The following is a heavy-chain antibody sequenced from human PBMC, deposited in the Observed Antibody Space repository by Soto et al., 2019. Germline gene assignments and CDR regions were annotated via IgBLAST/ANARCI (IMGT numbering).Heavy chain of an antibody. CDR3: ARGPGYCRGGSCYSNYFDY. V-gene: IGHV1-46*03. D-gene: IGHD2-15*01. J-gene: IGHJ4*02. CDR1: GYTFTSYY. Sequence: QVQLVQSGAEVKKPGASVKVSCKASGYTFTSYYMHWVRQAPGQGLEWMGIINPSGGSTSYAQKFQGRVTMTRDTSTSTVYMELSSLRSEDTAVYYCARGPGYCRGGSCYSNYFDYWGQGTLVTVSS. CDR2: INPSGGST.